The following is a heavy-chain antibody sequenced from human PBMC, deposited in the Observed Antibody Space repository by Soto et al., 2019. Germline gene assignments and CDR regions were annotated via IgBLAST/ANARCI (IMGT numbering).Heavy chain of an antibody. CDR2: IYPGDSDT. CDR1: GYSFTSYW. J-gene: IGHJ3*02. V-gene: IGHV5-51*01. CDR3: ARQKFGDYVLWAAFDI. Sequence: PGESLKISCKGSGYSFTSYWIGWVRQMPGKGLEWMGIIYPGDSDTRYSPSFQGQVTISADKSISTAYLQWSSLKASDTAMYYCARQKFGDYVLWAAFDIWGQGTMVTVSS. D-gene: IGHD4-17*01.